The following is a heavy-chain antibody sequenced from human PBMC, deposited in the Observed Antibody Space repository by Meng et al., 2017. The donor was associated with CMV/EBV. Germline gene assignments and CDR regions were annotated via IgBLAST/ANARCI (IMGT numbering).Heavy chain of an antibody. CDR2: IWYDGSNK. CDR3: ANSRYSSSWYSY. V-gene: IGHV3-33*06. D-gene: IGHD6-13*01. J-gene: IGHJ4*02. CDR1: GVTFSGDG. Sequence: AECGVTFSGDGRHWVRQDPGKGLEWVAVIWYDGSNKYYADSVKGRFTISRDNSKNTLYLQMNSLRAEDTAVYYCANSRYSSSWYSYWGQGTLVTVSS.